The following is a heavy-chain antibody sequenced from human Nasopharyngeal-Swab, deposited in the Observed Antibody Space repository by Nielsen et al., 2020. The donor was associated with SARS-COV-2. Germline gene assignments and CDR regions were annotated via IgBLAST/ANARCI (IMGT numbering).Heavy chain of an antibody. CDR3: ARESGGNSVLGAFDI. D-gene: IGHD4-23*01. Sequence: LSLTCTVSGCSISSGGYYWSWIRHHPGKGLEWIVYIYYSGSTYYNPSLKSRVTISVDTSKNQFSLKLSSVTAADTAVYYCARESGGNSVLGAFDIWGQGTMVTVSS. V-gene: IGHV4-31*03. CDR2: IYYSGST. CDR1: GCSISSGGYY. J-gene: IGHJ3*02.